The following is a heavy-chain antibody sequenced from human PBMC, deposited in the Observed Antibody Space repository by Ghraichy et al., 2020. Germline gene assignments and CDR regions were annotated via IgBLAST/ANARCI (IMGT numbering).Heavy chain of an antibody. Sequence: GGSVRLSCAASGFTFSNYRMNWVRQAPGKGLEWVSSISSSSGYIYYTDSVKGRFTISRDDAKNSLYLQMNSLRAEDTAVYYCARDRELLWFGELRGFDFWGQGTMVTVSS. CDR3: ARDRELLWFGELRGFDF. CDR2: ISSSSGYI. J-gene: IGHJ3*01. V-gene: IGHV3-21*01. D-gene: IGHD3-10*01. CDR1: GFTFSNYR.